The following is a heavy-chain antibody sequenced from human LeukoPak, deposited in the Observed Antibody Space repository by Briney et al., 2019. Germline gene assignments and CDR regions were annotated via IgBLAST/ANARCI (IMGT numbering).Heavy chain of an antibody. J-gene: IGHJ4*02. CDR3: AKVTLPPLVIDY. D-gene: IGHD1-14*01. Sequence: GSLRLSCAASGFTFSAYAMSWVRQAPGKGLQWVSGFNGISGSGDTTQYADSVKGRFTISRDNSKNTLYLQMNSPRAEDTAVYYCAKVTLPPLVIDYWGQGTLVTVSS. V-gene: IGHV3-23*01. CDR1: GFTFSAYA. CDR2: FNGISGSGDTT.